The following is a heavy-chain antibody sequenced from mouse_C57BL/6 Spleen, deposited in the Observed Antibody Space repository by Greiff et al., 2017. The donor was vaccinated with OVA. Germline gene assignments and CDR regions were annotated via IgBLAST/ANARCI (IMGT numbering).Heavy chain of an antibody. D-gene: IGHD2-4*01. Sequence: EVQGVESGGGLVQPGGSLKLSCAASGFTFSDYGMAWVRQAPRKGPEWVAFISNLAYSIYYADTVTGRFTISRENAKNTLYLEMSSLRSEDTAMYYCARRDDYEGYFDVWGTGTTVTVSS. CDR1: GFTFSDYG. V-gene: IGHV5-15*01. J-gene: IGHJ1*03. CDR2: ISNLAYSI. CDR3: ARRDDYEGYFDV.